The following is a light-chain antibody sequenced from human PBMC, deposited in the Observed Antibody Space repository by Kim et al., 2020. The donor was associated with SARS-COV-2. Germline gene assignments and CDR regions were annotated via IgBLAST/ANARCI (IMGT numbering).Light chain of an antibody. Sequence: PGQTAKIPCGGSNIGGISVPWYQRRPGQAPVLIIHHDTDRPSGISERFAGSTSGSGATLIINRVEAGDEADYFCQVWDSNSDHVVFGGGTQLTVL. J-gene: IGLJ3*02. CDR3: QVWDSNSDHVV. CDR2: HDT. V-gene: IGLV3-21*02. CDR1: NIGGIS.